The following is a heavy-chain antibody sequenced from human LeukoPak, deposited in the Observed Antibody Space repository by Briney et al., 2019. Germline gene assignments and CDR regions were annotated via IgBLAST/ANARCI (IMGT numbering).Heavy chain of an antibody. CDR3: ARDPESIAAEGTLFDY. Sequence: GGSLRLSCAASGFTFSDYYMSWIRQAPGKGLEWVSYISSSGSTIYYADSVKGRFTISRDNAKNSLYLQINSLRAEDTAVYYCARDPESIAAEGTLFDYWGQGTLVIVSS. D-gene: IGHD6-6*01. V-gene: IGHV3-11*04. CDR2: ISSSGSTI. J-gene: IGHJ4*02. CDR1: GFTFSDYY.